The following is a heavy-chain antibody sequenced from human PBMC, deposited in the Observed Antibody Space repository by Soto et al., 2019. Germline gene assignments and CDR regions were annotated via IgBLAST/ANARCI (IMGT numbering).Heavy chain of an antibody. V-gene: IGHV3-30-3*01. D-gene: IGHD6-19*01. CDR1: GFTFSSYA. CDR3: ARDGGIAVALRIGYFDY. CDR2: ISYDGSNK. J-gene: IGHJ4*02. Sequence: QVQLVESGGGVVQPGRSLRLSCAASGFTFSSYAMHWVRQAPGKGLEWVAVISYDGSNKYYADSVKGRFTISRDNSKNTLYLQMNSLRAEDTAVYYCARDGGIAVALRIGYFDYWGQGTLFTVSS.